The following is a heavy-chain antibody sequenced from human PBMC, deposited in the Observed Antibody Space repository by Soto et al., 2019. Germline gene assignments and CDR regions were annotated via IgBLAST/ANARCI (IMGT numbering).Heavy chain of an antibody. V-gene: IGHV3-15*07. CDR1: GFAFPNTW. D-gene: IGHD1-26*01. CDR3: TAFSGAFRD. J-gene: IGHJ4*02. Sequence: EVQLVESGGGLVQPGGSLRLSCAASGFAFPNTWMNWSRQAPGRGLEWVGRIAEEPVGGTTAYAAFGKGRFTSSRDDSTHTLYTQQSSLQTEETGVYYCTAFSGAFRDWGQGTLVAVSS. CDR2: IAEEPVGGTT.